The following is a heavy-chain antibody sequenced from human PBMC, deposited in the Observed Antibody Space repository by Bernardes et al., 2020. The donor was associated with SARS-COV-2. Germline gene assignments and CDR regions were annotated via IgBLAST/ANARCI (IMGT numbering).Heavy chain of an antibody. CDR3: ARRRLTDFDY. D-gene: IGHD3-9*01. CDR1: GGSISSYY. J-gene: IGHJ4*02. CDR2: IYYSGST. V-gene: IGHV4-59*01. Sequence: SETLSLTCTVSGGSISSYYWSWIRQPPGKGLEWIGYIYYSGSTNYNPSLKSRVTISVDTSKNQFSLKLSSVTAADTAVYYCARRRLTDFDYWGQGTLVTVSS.